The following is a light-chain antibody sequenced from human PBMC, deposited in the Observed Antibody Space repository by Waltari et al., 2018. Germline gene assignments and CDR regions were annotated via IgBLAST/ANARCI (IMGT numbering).Light chain of an antibody. Sequence: LTQPPSVSVSPGQTASITCPAHEMGIRFVWCDQQKPGKAPKLVIYVVNNRPSGVSNRFSGSKSGNTASLTISGLQTEDEADYYCSSYTTSGTWVFGGGTKLAVL. CDR1: EMGIRF. J-gene: IGLJ3*02. V-gene: IGLV2-14*01. CDR2: VVN. CDR3: SSYTTSGTWV.